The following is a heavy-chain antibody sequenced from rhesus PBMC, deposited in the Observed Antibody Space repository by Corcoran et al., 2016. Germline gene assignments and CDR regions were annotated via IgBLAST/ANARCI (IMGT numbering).Heavy chain of an antibody. CDR1: GLTFSNYW. Sequence: EVQLMESGGALVQAGGSLRLSCAASGLTFSNYWMNWVRQAPGKGLEGVGFIKDQADGGTAAYAESVKGRFAISRDDSRNTLYLQMNSLKTEDTAFYYCTAYGSIYGSLDFWGRGVLVTVSS. V-gene: IGHV3-16*01. CDR2: IKDQADGGTA. D-gene: IGHD4-29*01. J-gene: IGHJ5-2*02. CDR3: TAYGSIYGSLDF.